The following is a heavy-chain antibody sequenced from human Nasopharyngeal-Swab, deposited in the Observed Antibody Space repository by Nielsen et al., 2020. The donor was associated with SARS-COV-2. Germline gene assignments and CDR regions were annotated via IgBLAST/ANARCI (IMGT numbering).Heavy chain of an antibody. Sequence: SETLSLTCTVSGGSISSYYWSWIRQPPGKGLGWNGYSYYSGSPDYNTSLKSRVTISVDPSKNQFSLKLSSVTAADTAVYYCARGSGYYDSSGYSDYWGQGTLVTVSS. D-gene: IGHD3-22*01. CDR3: ARGSGYYDSSGYSDY. CDR1: GGSISSYY. J-gene: IGHJ4*02. V-gene: IGHV4-59*13. CDR2: SYYSGSP.